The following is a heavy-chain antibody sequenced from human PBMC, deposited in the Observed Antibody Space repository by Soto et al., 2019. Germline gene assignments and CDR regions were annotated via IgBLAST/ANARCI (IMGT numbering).Heavy chain of an antibody. J-gene: IGHJ6*02. V-gene: IGHV3-53*01. Sequence: GGSLRLSCASSGFTVRSNYMSLVRQAPGKGLEWVSVIYSGGSTYYADSVKGRFTISRDNSKNTLYLQMNSLRAEDTAVYYCARIPTGGTSNYYYYYGMDVWGQGTTVTVSS. D-gene: IGHD2-8*02. CDR2: IYSGGST. CDR3: ARIPTGGTSNYYYYYGMDV. CDR1: GFTVRSNY.